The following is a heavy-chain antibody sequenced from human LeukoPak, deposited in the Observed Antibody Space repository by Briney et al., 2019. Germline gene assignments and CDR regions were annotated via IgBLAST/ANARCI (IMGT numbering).Heavy chain of an antibody. D-gene: IGHD3-22*01. V-gene: IGHV4-31*03. CDR3: ARKTMIVVVNWFDP. CDR1: GGSISSGGYY. CDR2: IYYSGST. J-gene: IGHJ5*02. Sequence: SETLSLTCTVSGGSISSGGYYWSWIRQHPGKGLEWIGYIYYSGSTYYNPSLKSRVSISADTSKNRFSLKLISVTAADTAVYYCARKTMIVVVNWFDPWGQGTLVTVSS.